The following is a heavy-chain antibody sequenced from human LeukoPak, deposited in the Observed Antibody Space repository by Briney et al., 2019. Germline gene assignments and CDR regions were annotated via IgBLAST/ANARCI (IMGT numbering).Heavy chain of an antibody. CDR1: GASITNSNYF. V-gene: IGHV4-39*01. D-gene: IGHD6-6*01. CDR3: ARQGEARPLRWFDP. Sequence: SETLSLTCIVSGASITNSNYFWGWIRQPPGKGLEWLGSMYFSGTRYYNPSLGSRVTISVDTSKNQFSLKLSSMTAADTAVYYCARQGEARPLRWFDPWGQGTLVTVSS. J-gene: IGHJ5*02. CDR2: MYFSGTR.